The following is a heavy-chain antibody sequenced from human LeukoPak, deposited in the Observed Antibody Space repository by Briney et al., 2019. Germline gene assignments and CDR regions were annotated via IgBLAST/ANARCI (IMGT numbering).Heavy chain of an antibody. D-gene: IGHD2-2*01. V-gene: IGHV3-30*04. CDR1: GFTFSSYA. Sequence: GGSLRLSCAASGFTFSSYAMHWVRQAPGKGLEWVAVISYDGSNKYYADSVKGRFTISRDNSKNTLYLQMNSLRAADTAVYYCARSLGYCSSTSCYVRAYPSYYYGMDVWGKGATVTVSS. CDR2: ISYDGSNK. CDR3: ARSLGYCSSTSCYVRAYPSYYYGMDV. J-gene: IGHJ6*04.